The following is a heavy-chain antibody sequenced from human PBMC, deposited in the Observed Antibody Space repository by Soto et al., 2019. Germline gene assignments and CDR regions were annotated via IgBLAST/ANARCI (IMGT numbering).Heavy chain of an antibody. D-gene: IGHD3-3*01. CDR2: IWYDGSNK. J-gene: IGHJ4*02. V-gene: IGHV3-33*01. Sequence: GGSLRLSCAASGFTFSSYGMHWVRQAPGKGLEWVAVIWYDGSNKYYADSVKGRFTISRDNSKNTLYLQMNSLRAEDTAVYYCARAKTYYDFWSGYTHYYYYGMDVLALAWFGDPVPPFDCWGQGTVVTVSS. CDR1: GFTFSSYG. CDR3: ARAKTYYDFWSGYTHYYYYGMDVLALAWFGDPVPPFDC.